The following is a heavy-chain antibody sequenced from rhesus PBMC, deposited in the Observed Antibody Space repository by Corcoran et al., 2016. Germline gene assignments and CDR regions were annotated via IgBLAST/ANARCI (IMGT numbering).Heavy chain of an antibody. CDR1: GAALSRNY. CDR3: ASLHGYCSRGVCYGRSLDV. V-gene: IGHV4S2*01. D-gene: IGHD2-39*01. Sequence: QVQLQESGPGLVKPSETLPLTCAGSGAALSRNYWRWIRQAPGKGMEWIGRIYGSGGSTDYNPSLKSRVTISIDTSKNQFSLKLSSVTAADTAVYYCASLHGYCSRGVCYGRSLDVWGRGVLVTVSS. J-gene: IGHJ5-2*02. CDR2: IYGSGGST.